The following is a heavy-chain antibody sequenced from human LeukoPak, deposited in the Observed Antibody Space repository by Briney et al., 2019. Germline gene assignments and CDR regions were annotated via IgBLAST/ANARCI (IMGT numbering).Heavy chain of an antibody. J-gene: IGHJ4*02. CDR3: ARDPEGHGDYFDY. V-gene: IGHV4-4*07. D-gene: IGHD4-17*01. Sequence: SETLSLTCTVSGGSISSYFCTWIRQPAGKGLEWIGRIHTSGSTNYNPSLKSRVTMSVDTSMNQFSLKLSSVTAADTAVYYCARDPEGHGDYFDYWGQGALVTVSS. CDR2: IHTSGST. CDR1: GGSISSYF.